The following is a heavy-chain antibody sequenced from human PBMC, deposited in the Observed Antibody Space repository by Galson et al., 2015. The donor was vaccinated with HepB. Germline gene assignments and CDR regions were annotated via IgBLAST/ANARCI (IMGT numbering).Heavy chain of an antibody. J-gene: IGHJ2*01. V-gene: IGHV3-7*03. CDR1: GFTFSSYW. Sequence: SLRLSCAASGFTFSSYWMSWVRQAPGKGLEWVANIKQDGSEKYYVDSVKGRFTISRDNAKNSLYLRMNSLRAEDTAVYYCAREIREFGAWCFDLWGRGTLVTVSS. D-gene: IGHD3-10*01. CDR2: IKQDGSEK. CDR3: AREIREFGAWCFDL.